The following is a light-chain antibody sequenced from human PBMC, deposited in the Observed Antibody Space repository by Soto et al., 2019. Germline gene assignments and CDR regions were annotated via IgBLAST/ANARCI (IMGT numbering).Light chain of an antibody. J-gene: IGLJ2*01. Sequence: QSVLTQPPSVSGAPGQRVTISSTGSSSNIGAGYDVHWYQQLPGTAPKLLIYVNNNRPSGVPDRFSGSRSGTSASRAITGLHAEDEADYFCQSYDSSLSGCVVFGGGTKLTVL. CDR2: VNN. V-gene: IGLV1-40*01. CDR1: SSNIGAGYD. CDR3: QSYDSSLSGCVV.